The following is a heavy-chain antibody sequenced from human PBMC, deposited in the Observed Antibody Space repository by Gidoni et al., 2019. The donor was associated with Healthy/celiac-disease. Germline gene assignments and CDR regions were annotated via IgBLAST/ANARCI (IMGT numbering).Heavy chain of an antibody. CDR2: IYYSGST. CDR1: GGSISSSSYY. CDR3: ARRNGGYENDNWFDP. V-gene: IGHV4-39*01. J-gene: IGHJ5*02. D-gene: IGHD5-12*01. Sequence: QLQLQESGPGLVKPSETLSLTCTVSGGSISSSSYYWGWIRQPPGKGLEWIGSIYYSGSTYYTPSLKSRVTISVDTSKNQFSLKLSSVTAADTAVYYCARRNGGYENDNWFDPWGQGTLVTVSS.